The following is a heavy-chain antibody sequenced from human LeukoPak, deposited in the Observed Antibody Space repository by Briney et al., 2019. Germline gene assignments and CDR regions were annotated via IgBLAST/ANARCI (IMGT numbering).Heavy chain of an antibody. CDR3: ARTTEGGYTYDYFYYYYMDV. J-gene: IGHJ6*03. D-gene: IGHD5-18*01. CDR2: IYYSGST. V-gene: IGHV4-59*01. CDR1: GGSISSYY. Sequence: PSETLSLTCTVSGGSISSYYWSWIRQPPGKGLEWVGYIYYSGSTNYNPSLKSRVTISVDTSKNQFSLKLSSVTAADTAVYYCARTTEGGYTYDYFYYYYMDVWGKGTTVTISS.